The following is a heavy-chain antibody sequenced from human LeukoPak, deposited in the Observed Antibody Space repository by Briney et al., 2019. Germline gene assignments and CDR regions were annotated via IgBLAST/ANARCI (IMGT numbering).Heavy chain of an antibody. CDR2: IYYSGST. V-gene: IGHV4-59*01. D-gene: IGHD3-3*01. CDR1: GGSISSYY. J-gene: IGHJ5*02. CDR3: ASVDYDFWSGYAGWFDP. Sequence: SETLSLTCTVSGGSISSYYWSWIRQPPGKGLEWIGYIYYSGSTNYNPSLKSRVTISVDTSKNQFSLKLSSVTAADTAVYYCASVDYDFWSGYAGWFDPWGQGTLVTVSS.